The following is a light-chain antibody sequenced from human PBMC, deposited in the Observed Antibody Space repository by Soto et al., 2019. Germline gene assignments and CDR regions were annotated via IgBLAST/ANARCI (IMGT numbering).Light chain of an antibody. Sequence: DIVMTQSPDSLAMSLGERATINCKSSQRVLASTNNKNLLAWYQQKPGQPPKLLIYGASTRESAVPDRFRGNGSGTDFTLTISGLQAEYVAVYYCHEYYSSPLPFGGGKNVEIK. CDR3: HEYYSSPLP. CDR2: GAS. CDR1: QRVLASTNNKNL. V-gene: IGKV4-1*01. J-gene: IGKJ4*01.